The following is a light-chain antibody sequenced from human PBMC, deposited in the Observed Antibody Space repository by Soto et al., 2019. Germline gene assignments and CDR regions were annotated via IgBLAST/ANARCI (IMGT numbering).Light chain of an antibody. V-gene: IGKV1-33*01. CDR3: QKCDYRPI. Sequence: DIQMTQSPSSLSASVGDRVTITCQASHDITSYLNWYQHKPGKAPKLLIYDASILGAGVPSRLSESGSGTDFTYAISSLQPEAVATYYCQKCDYRPIVGPGTTVD. J-gene: IGKJ3*01. CDR2: DAS. CDR1: HDITSY.